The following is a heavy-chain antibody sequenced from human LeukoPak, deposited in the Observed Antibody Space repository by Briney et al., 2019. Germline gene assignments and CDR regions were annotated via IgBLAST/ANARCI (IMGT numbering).Heavy chain of an antibody. CDR3: ARGSAYYYGSGSYSFDY. Sequence: PGGSLRLSCAASGFTFSSYAMSRVRQAPGKGLEWVSAISGSGGSTYYADSVKGRFTISRDNSKNTLYLQMGSLRAEDMAVYYCARGSAYYYGSGSYSFDYWGQGTLVTVSS. V-gene: IGHV3-23*01. CDR2: ISGSGGST. CDR1: GFTFSSYA. J-gene: IGHJ4*02. D-gene: IGHD3-10*01.